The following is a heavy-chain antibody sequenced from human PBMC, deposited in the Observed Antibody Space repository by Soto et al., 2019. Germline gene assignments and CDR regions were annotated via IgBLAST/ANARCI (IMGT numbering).Heavy chain of an antibody. D-gene: IGHD2-2*01. CDR3: AKDSLFSCSSTSCYDGSMDY. CDR2: ISYDGSNK. Sequence: GPPLRLSCAASGCTFISYAMSRVLQAPGKGLEWVAVISYDGSNKYYADSLKGRFTISRDNSKNTLYLQMNSLRAEDTAVYYCAKDSLFSCSSTSCYDGSMDYRGQRTLVTVS. J-gene: IGHJ4*02. V-gene: IGHV3-30*18. CDR1: GCTFISYA.